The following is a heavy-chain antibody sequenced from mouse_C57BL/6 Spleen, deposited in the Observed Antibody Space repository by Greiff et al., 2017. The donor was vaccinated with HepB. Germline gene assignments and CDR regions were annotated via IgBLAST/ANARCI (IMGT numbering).Heavy chain of an antibody. V-gene: IGHV14-1*01. CDR2: IDPEDGDT. Sequence: VQLQQSGAELVRTGASVKLSCTASGFNIKDYYMHWVKQRPEQGLEWIGRIDPEDGDTEYAPKFQGKATMTADTSSNTAYLQLSSLTSEDTAVYYCTTRWGNYSYWYFDVWGTGTTVTVSS. CDR1: GFNIKDYY. CDR3: TTRWGNYSYWYFDV. J-gene: IGHJ1*03. D-gene: IGHD2-1*01.